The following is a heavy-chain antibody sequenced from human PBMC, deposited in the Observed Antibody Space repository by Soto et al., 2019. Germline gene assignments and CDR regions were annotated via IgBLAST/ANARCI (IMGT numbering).Heavy chain of an antibody. Sequence: QVQLVQSGAEVKKPGSSVTVSCKVSGGTFSGTAINWVRQAPGQGHEWLGGIIPMFAITHYAPKFQGRVAITADDSTSTAYMQLNRLRSDDTAVYPCVRAPHNNRFKVFLWGPGTGVSVSS. D-gene: IGHD1-1*01. CDR1: GGTFSGTA. CDR2: IIPMFAIT. V-gene: IGHV1-69*01. J-gene: IGHJ4*02. CDR3: VRAPHNNRFKVFL.